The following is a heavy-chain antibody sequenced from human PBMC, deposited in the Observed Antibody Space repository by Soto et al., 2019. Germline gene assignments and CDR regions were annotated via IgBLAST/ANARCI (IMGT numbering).Heavy chain of an antibody. CDR1: GFTFSSYG. D-gene: IGHD6-19*01. Sequence: GGSLRLSCAASGFTFSSYGIHWVRQAPGKGLEWVAVIWYDGSNKYYADSVKGRFTISRDNSKNTLYLQMNSLRAEDTAVYYCARDLAVAGNYYYYYGMDVWGQGTTVTVSS. J-gene: IGHJ6*02. CDR3: ARDLAVAGNYYYYYGMDV. CDR2: IWYDGSNK. V-gene: IGHV3-33*01.